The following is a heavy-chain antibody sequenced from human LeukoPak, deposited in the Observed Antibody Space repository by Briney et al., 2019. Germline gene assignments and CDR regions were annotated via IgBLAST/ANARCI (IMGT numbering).Heavy chain of an antibody. CDR3: ARAARQGFTMIVVPFFYFDL. Sequence: ASAKVSCKASGYTFTGYYMHWVRQAPGQGLEWMGWINPNSGGTNYAQKFQGRVTMTRGTSISTAYMELSRLRSDDTAVYYCARAARQGFTMIVVPFFYFDLWGRGTLVTVSS. J-gene: IGHJ2*01. V-gene: IGHV1-2*02. CDR2: INPNSGGT. D-gene: IGHD3-22*01. CDR1: GYTFTGYY.